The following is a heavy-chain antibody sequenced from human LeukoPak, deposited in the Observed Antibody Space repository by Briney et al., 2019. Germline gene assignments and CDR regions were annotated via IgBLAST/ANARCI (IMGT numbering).Heavy chain of an antibody. CDR3: AMDRYFDWD. CDR1: GFTVSGNY. CDR2: INSDGSST. J-gene: IGHJ4*02. V-gene: IGHV3-74*01. Sequence: GGSLRLSCETSGFTVSGNYMSSVRQAPEKGLVWVSRINSDGSSTSYADSVKGRFTISRDNAKNTLYLQMNSLRAEDTAVYYCAMDRYFDWDWGQGTLVTVSS. D-gene: IGHD3-9*01.